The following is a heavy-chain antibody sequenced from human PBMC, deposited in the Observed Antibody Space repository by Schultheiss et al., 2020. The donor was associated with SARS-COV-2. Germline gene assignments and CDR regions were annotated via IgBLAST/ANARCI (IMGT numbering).Heavy chain of an antibody. CDR1: GGSISSSSYY. V-gene: IGHV4-30-4*01. CDR3: ARGGVRGGYFDY. Sequence: SETLSLTCTVSGGSISSSSYYWSWIRQPPGKGLEWIGYIYYSGSTYYNPSLKSRVTISVDTSKNQFSLKLSSVTAADTAVYYCARGGVRGGYFDYWGQGTLVTVSS. J-gene: IGHJ4*02. D-gene: IGHD3-10*01. CDR2: IYYSGST.